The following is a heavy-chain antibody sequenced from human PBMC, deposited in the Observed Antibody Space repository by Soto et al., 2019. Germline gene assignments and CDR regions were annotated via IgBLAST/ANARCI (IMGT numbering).Heavy chain of an antibody. V-gene: IGHV1-18*01. CDR2: ISAYNGNT. CDR3: ARIGYCTNGVCPDPGYYYYGMAV. D-gene: IGHD2-8*01. J-gene: IGHJ6*02. CDR1: GYTFTSYG. Sequence: ASVKVSCKASGYTFTSYGISWVRQAPGQGLEWMGWISAYNGNTNYAQKLQGRVTMTTDTSTSTAYMELRSPRSDDTAVYYCARIGYCTNGVCPDPGYYYYGMAVWGQGTTVTVSS.